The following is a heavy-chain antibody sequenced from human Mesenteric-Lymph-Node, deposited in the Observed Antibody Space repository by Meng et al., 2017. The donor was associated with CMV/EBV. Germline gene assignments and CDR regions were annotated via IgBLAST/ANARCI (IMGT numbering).Heavy chain of an antibody. V-gene: IGHV3-74*01. J-gene: IGHJ3*02. CDR2: INSDGSRT. CDR1: EFTFSKHW. D-gene: IGHD3-16*01. CDR3: ARGGPGAFDI. Sequence: GGSLRLSCAASEFTFSKHWMHWVRQLPGKGLVWVSYINSDGSRTTYADSVRGRFTISRDNAKNTLYLQMNSLRVEDTADYYCARGGPGAFDIWGQGTMVTVSS.